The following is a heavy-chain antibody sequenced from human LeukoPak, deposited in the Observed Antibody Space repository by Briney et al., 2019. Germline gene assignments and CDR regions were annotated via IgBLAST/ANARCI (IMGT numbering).Heavy chain of an antibody. Sequence: PGGSLRLSCAASGFTFSSYAMSWVRQAPGKGLEWVSTLSGSGATPFYADSVKGRFTIPRDNSKNMLYLQMSSLRAEDTAVYYCAKVSWSGNYRFDYWGQGSLVTVSS. J-gene: IGHJ4*02. CDR1: GFTFSSYA. CDR2: LSGSGATP. V-gene: IGHV3-23*01. D-gene: IGHD3-3*01. CDR3: AKVSWSGNYRFDY.